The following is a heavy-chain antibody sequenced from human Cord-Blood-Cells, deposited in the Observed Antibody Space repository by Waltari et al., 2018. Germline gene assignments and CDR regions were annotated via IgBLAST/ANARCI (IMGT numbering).Heavy chain of an antibody. CDR1: GGTFSSYA. CDR3: ARFSDRTAALYYGMDV. Sequence: QVQLVQSGAEVKKPGSSVKVSCKASGGTFSSYAISWVRQAPGEGLEWMGGIIPIFGTANYAKKFQGRVTITADESTSTAYMELSSLRSEDTAVYYCARFSDRTAALYYGMDVWGQGTTVTVSS. D-gene: IGHD6-13*01. J-gene: IGHJ6*02. V-gene: IGHV1-69*01. CDR2: IIPIFGTA.